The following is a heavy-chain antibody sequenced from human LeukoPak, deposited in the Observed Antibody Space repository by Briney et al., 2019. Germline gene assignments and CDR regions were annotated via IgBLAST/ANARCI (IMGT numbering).Heavy chain of an antibody. CDR2: INSDGSST. J-gene: IGHJ4*02. V-gene: IGHV3-74*01. CDR3: TRGTGRYYSLGY. Sequence: GGSLRLSCAVSGFTFSSYWMHWVRQAPGKGLVWVSRINSDGSSTIYADSVQGRFTISRDNAKNTRYLQMNSLRAEDTAVYFCTRGTGRYYSLGYWGQGTLVTGSS. D-gene: IGHD3-10*01. CDR1: GFTFSSYW.